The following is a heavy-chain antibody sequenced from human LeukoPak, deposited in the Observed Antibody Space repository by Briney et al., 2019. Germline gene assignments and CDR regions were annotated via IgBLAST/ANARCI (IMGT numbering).Heavy chain of an antibody. Sequence: SETLSLTCAVYGGSFNGYYWSWIRQPPGKGLEWIGEINHSGSTNYNPSLKSRVTISVDTSKNQFSLKLSSVTAADTAVYYCARQRKRYYGSGSYFGYNWFDPWGQGTLVTVSS. CDR2: INHSGST. CDR3: ARQRKRYYGSGSYFGYNWFDP. CDR1: GGSFNGYY. D-gene: IGHD3-10*01. J-gene: IGHJ5*02. V-gene: IGHV4-34*01.